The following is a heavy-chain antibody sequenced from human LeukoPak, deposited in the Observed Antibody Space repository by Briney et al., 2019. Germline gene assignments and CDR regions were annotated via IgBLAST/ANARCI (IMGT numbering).Heavy chain of an antibody. D-gene: IGHD5-12*01. Sequence: ASVKVSCKASGYTFTCYYVHWVRQAPGQGLEWMGWINPNSGGTNYAQKFQGRVTMTRDTSISTAYMELSRLRSDDTAVYYCAREDIVATITPLLFDYWGQGTLVTVSS. CDR2: INPNSGGT. CDR1: GYTFTCYY. CDR3: AREDIVATITPLLFDY. J-gene: IGHJ4*02. V-gene: IGHV1-2*02.